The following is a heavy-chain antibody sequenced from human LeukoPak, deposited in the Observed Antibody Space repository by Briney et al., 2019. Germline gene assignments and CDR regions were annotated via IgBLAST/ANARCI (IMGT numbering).Heavy chain of an antibody. D-gene: IGHD5-18*01. CDR3: ARFRYSYGYLDY. Sequence: PSETLSLTCTVSGGSISSSSYYWGWIRQPPGKGLEWIGSIYHSGSTYYNPSLKSRVTISVDTSKNQFSLKLSSVTAADTAVYYCARFRYSYGYLDYWGQGTLVTVSS. CDR1: GGSISSSSYY. V-gene: IGHV4-39*07. J-gene: IGHJ4*02. CDR2: IYHSGST.